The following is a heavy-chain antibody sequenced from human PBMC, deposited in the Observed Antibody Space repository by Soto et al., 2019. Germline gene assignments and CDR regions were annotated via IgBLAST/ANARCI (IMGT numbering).Heavy chain of an antibody. CDR1: GFTFSNFV. J-gene: IGHJ2*01. D-gene: IGHD7-27*01. CDR2: IGGTSGST. V-gene: IGHV3-23*01. CDR3: AKRRGDGYFDL. Sequence: EVQLLESGGGLVQPGGSLRLPCAASGFTFSNFVMSWVRRAPGKGLEWVSAIGGTSGSTYYADSVKGRFTISRDNSKKTPAKQMDSLRAEDTAVYYCAKRRGDGYFDLWGRGTLVTVSS.